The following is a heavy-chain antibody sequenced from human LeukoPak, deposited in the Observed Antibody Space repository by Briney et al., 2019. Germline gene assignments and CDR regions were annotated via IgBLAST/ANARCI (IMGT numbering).Heavy chain of an antibody. V-gene: IGHV3-48*03. D-gene: IGHD3-16*01. J-gene: IGHJ4*02. Sequence: GGSLRLSCAASGFTFSSYEMNWVRQAPGKGLEWVSYITSSGSTIYYADSVKGRFTISRDNAQNSLYLQMNSLRAEDTAVYYCARARFCLYWGQGTLVTVTS. CDR3: ARARFCLY. CDR1: GFTFSSYE. CDR2: ITSSGSTI.